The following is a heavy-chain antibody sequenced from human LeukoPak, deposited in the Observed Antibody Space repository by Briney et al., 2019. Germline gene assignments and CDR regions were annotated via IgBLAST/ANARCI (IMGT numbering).Heavy chain of an antibody. CDR1: GFTFSSYS. Sequence: SGGSLRLSCAASGFTFSSYSMNWVRRAPGKGLEWVSYISSSSSTIYYADSVKGRFTISRDNAKNSLYLQMNSLRDEDTAVYYCARDSGGARRDYYYGMDVWGQGTTVTVSS. J-gene: IGHJ6*02. D-gene: IGHD3-16*01. CDR3: ARDSGGARRDYYYGMDV. V-gene: IGHV3-48*02. CDR2: ISSSSSTI.